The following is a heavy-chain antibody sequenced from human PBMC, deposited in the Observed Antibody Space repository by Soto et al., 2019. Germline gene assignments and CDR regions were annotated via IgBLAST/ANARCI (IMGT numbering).Heavy chain of an antibody. D-gene: IGHD3-10*01. Sequence: EVQLLESGGGLVQPGGSLRLSCAASGFTFSSYAMSWVRQAPGKGLEWVSAISGSGGSTYYADSVKGRFTLSRDNSKIPLYLQMNSLRAEDTAVYYCAKDQVTMVRGALTWFDPWGQGTMVTVSS. CDR3: AKDQVTMVRGALTWFDP. CDR2: ISGSGGST. V-gene: IGHV3-23*01. CDR1: GFTFSSYA. J-gene: IGHJ5*02.